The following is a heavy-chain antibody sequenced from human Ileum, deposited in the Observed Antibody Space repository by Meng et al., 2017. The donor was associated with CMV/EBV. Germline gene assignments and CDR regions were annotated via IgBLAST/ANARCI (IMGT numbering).Heavy chain of an antibody. D-gene: IGHD1-26*01. CDR2: ISNYNGNT. CDR1: GYTFNTYG. J-gene: IGHJ4*02. Sequence: ASVTVSCKASGYTFNTYGIIWVRQAPGQGLEWMGWISNYNGNTNYARKFQGRVTMTTDTSTSTAYMELRSMRSDDTAVYYCARRWSYYCDYWGQGTLVTVSS. CDR3: ARRWSYYCDY. V-gene: IGHV1-18*01.